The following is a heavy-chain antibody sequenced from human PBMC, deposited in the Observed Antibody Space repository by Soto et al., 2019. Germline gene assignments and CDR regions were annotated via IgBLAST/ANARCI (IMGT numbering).Heavy chain of an antibody. V-gene: IGHV4-31*03. J-gene: IGHJ4*02. D-gene: IGHD3-22*01. CDR2: IFYDGRT. Sequence: QVQLQETGPGLVKPSQTLSLTCTVSGYSISSGGYYWSWIRQFPGRGLEWIGYIFYDGRTGYNPSLKSRISISVDSSKNQFSLRLSSVTAADTAVYCCAREERSCYYVADYWGQGTLVTVSS. CDR1: GYSISSGGYY. CDR3: AREERSCYYVADY.